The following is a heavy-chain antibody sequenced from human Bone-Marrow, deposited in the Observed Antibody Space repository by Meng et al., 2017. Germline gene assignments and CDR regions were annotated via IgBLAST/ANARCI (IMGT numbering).Heavy chain of an antibody. V-gene: IGHV3-30*03. J-gene: IGHJ4*02. CDR3: ARGPIPVAGRLDY. CDR2: ISYDGRYK. D-gene: IGHD6-19*01. Sequence: GESLKISCAASGFTVSSNYMSWVRQAPGKGLEWVSLISYDGRYKYYADSVKGRFTISRDNSKKTLYLQMNSLRAEDTAVYFCARGPIPVAGRLDYWGQGTLVTVSS. CDR1: GFTVSSNY.